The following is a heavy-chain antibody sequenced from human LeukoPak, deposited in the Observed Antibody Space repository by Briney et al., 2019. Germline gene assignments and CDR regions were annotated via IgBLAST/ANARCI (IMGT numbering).Heavy chain of an antibody. V-gene: IGHV1-18*01. D-gene: IGHD3-22*01. Sequence: GASVKVSCKASGYIFITYVITWVRQAPGRGLEWMGWVSTYNDNTNYAQKFQGRITMTTDTSMSTAYMELRSLTFDDTAMYYCAREYYDGSGYGPDYWGQGTLVTVSS. CDR2: VSTYNDNT. CDR3: AREYYDGSGYGPDY. CDR1: GYIFITYV. J-gene: IGHJ4*02.